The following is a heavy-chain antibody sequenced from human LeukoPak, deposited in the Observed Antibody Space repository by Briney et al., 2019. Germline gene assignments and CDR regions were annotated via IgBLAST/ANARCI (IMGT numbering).Heavy chain of an antibody. V-gene: IGHV4-34*01. Sequence: SETLSLTCAVYGGSFSGYYWSWIRQPPGKGLDWIGEINHSGSTNYNPSLKSRVTMSVDTSKNQFSLKLSSVTATDTGVYYCARLGHSVTYYVDHYYFEYWGQGTLVTVSS. CDR1: GGSFSGYY. J-gene: IGHJ4*02. D-gene: IGHD1-26*01. CDR3: ARLGHSVTYYVDHYYFEY. CDR2: INHSGST.